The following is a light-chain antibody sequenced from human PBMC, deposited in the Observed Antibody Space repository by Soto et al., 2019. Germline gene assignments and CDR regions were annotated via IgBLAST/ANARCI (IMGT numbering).Light chain of an antibody. CDR1: QSVSSY. J-gene: IGKJ1*01. CDR3: QLRTNWPPT. V-gene: IGKV3-11*01. CDR2: DAS. Sequence: EIVLTHSPGTMSLSPGERATLSCRASQSVSSYLAWYQQKPGQAPRLLIYDASNRATGIPARFSGSGSGTDFTLTIISLEPEDFAVYYCQLRTNWPPTFGQGTKVDIK.